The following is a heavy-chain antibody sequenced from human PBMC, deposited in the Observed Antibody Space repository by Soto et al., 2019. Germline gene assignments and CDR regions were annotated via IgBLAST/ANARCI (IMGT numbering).Heavy chain of an antibody. V-gene: IGHV4-59*01. CDR2: IYDSGST. CDR3: ARYRRGTGWYYLDY. CDR1: GASISGNY. Sequence: SETLSLTCTVSGASISGNYWSWIRQNPRKGLEWIEYIYDSGSTNYSPSLQSRVTMSVDRSKNQFSLALTSATAADTAVYFCARYRRGTGWYYLDYWGQGILVTVSS. D-gene: IGHD6-19*01. J-gene: IGHJ4*02.